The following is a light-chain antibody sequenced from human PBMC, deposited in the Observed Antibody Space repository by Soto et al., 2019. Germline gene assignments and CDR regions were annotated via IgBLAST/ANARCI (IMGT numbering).Light chain of an antibody. CDR3: QHRSNWPPLT. V-gene: IGKV3-11*01. Sequence: EIVLKQSPATLYLSPGERATLSCRASQSVGSNLAWYQQTPGQAPRLLIYDASIRATGIPARFSGSGSGTDFTLTISSLAPEDFADYYCQHRSNWPPLTFGGGTKLEIK. CDR1: QSVGSN. J-gene: IGKJ4*01. CDR2: DAS.